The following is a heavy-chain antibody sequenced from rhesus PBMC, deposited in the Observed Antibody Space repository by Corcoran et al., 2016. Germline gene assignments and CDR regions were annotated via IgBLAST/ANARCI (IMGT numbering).Heavy chain of an antibody. CDR1: GSSFTSSS. D-gene: IGHD1-1*01. Sequence: EVQLVPSGAEVTRPGESLKISCKTSGSSFTSSSITWLRQMPGKGLELMGAIDPSDSDTRDSPSFQGQVTSSADKSISTAYMQWSSLKASDSATYYCARTYQGIWGPGTPITISS. V-gene: IGHV5-2*01. CDR3: ARTYQGI. J-gene: IGHJ2*01. CDR2: IDPSDSDT.